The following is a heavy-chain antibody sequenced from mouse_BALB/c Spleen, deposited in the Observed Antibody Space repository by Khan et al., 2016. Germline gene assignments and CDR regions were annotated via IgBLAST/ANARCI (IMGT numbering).Heavy chain of an antibody. CDR2: ISYSGST. Sequence: VHLKESGPGLVTPSQSLSLTCSVTGYSITSDYAWNWIRQFPGNKLEWMGFISYSGSTSYNPSLKSRISITRDTSKNQFFLHVISLTTEDTVTYYCARSSTWDGFAYWGQGTLVTFSA. D-gene: IGHD4-1*01. V-gene: IGHV3-2*02. CDR3: ARSSTWDGFAY. CDR1: GYSITSDYA. J-gene: IGHJ3*01.